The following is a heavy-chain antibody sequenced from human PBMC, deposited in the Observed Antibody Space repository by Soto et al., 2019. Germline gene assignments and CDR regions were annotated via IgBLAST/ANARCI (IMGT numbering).Heavy chain of an antibody. CDR1: TYTYNTHY. CDR2: INPSVGST. V-gene: IGHV1-46*02. Sequence: ASVKVSCKSSTYTYNTHYIHWVRQAPGQGLEWVGVINPSVGSTNYAQKFQGRVTMTRDTSTTTFYMEVTSLTSEDTAVYYCVGGSASGVDHWGQETLVTVSS. CDR3: VGGSASGVDH. J-gene: IGHJ4*02. D-gene: IGHD6-6*01.